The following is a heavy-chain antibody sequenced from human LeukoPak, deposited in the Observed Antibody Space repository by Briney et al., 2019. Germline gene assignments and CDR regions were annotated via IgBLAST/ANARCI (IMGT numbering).Heavy chain of an antibody. CDR3: AREEVETGTTGYYYGMDV. D-gene: IGHD1-1*01. J-gene: IGHJ6*02. V-gene: IGHV1-69*13. Sequence: ASVKVSCKASGGTFSSYAISWVRQAPGQGLEWMGGIIPIFGTANYAQKFQGRVTITADESTSTAYIELTSLRSEDTGVYYFAREEVETGTTGYYYGMDVWGQGTTVTVSS. CDR2: IIPIFGTA. CDR1: GGTFSSYA.